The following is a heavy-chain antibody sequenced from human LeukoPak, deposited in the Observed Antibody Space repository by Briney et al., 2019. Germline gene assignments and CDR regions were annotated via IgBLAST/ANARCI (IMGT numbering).Heavy chain of an antibody. J-gene: IGHJ5*02. V-gene: IGHV4-38-2*02. CDR3: AIHYTEDIVVGPAASPETRNNWFDP. CDR2: IYHSGRT. D-gene: IGHD2-2*01. Sequence: SETLSLPCTVSAYSISSGYYWGWIRQPPGKGLEWIGSIYHSGRTYYNPSLKSRVTISVDTSKNQFSLKLRSVTAADTALYYCAIHYTEDIVVGPAASPETRNNWFDPWGQGTLVTVSS. CDR1: AYSISSGYY.